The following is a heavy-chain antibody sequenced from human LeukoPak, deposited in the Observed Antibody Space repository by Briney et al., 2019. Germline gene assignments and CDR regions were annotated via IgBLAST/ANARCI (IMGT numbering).Heavy chain of an antibody. CDR2: IIPILGIA. CDR3: ARAGCSSTSCPTEFDF. D-gene: IGHD2-2*01. CDR1: GGTFSSYT. V-gene: IGHV1-69*02. J-gene: IGHJ4*02. Sequence: SVKVSCKAPGGTFSSYTISWVRQAPGQGLEWMGRIIPILGIASYAQKFQGRVTITADKSTSTAYMELSSLRSEDTAVYYCARAGCSSTSCPTEFDFWGKGTLVTVSS.